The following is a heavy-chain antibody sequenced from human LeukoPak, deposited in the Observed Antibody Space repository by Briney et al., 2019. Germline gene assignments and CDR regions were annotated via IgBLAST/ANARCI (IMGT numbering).Heavy chain of an antibody. D-gene: IGHD2-2*02. Sequence: SETLSLTCTVSGGSISSYYWSWTRQPPGKGLEWIGYIYYSGSTNYNPSLKSRVTISVDTSKNQFSLKLSSVTAADTAVYYCARDIPHYYGMDVWGQGTTVTVSS. V-gene: IGHV4-59*01. CDR2: IYYSGST. J-gene: IGHJ6*02. CDR1: GGSISSYY. CDR3: ARDIPHYYGMDV.